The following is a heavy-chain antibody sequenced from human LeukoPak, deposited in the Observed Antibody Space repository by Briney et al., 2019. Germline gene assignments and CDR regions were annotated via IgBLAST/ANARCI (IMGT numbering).Heavy chain of an antibody. D-gene: IGHD3-10*01. CDR2: ISHGGQT. V-gene: IGHV4-59*11. Sequence: SETLSLTCTVSGGSMSSHYWSWVRQPPGKALEWIGYISHGGQTLSNPSLSSRVTISVDTSNNQFSLKLTSVTAADTAVYFCARDTYYTSGTYYIDYFDSWGQGALVTVSS. CDR1: GGSMSSHY. CDR3: ARDTYYTSGTYYIDYFDS. J-gene: IGHJ4*02.